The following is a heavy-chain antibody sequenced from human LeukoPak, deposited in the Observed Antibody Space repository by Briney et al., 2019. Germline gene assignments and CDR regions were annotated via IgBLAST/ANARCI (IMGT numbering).Heavy chain of an antibody. CDR2: IIPIFGTA. CDR1: GYTFTSFD. D-gene: IGHD3-22*01. J-gene: IGHJ3*02. CDR3: ARDREPTYYYDSSGYLPDAFDI. Sequence: SVKVSCKASGYTFTSFDINWVRQAPGQGLEWMGGIIPIFGTANYAQKFQGRVTITADESTSTAYMELSSLRSEDTAVYYCARDREPTYYYDSSGYLPDAFDIWGQGTMVTVSS. V-gene: IGHV1-69*13.